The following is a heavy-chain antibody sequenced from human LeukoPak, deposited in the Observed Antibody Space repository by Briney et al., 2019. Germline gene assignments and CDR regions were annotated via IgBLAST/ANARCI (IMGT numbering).Heavy chain of an antibody. Sequence: GGSLRLSCAASGFTFSSYSMNWVRQAPGKGLEWVSSISSSSSYIYYADSVEGRFTISRDNAKNSLYLQMNSLRAEDTAVYYCASPNCSGGSCYGYYYYGMDVWGQGTTVTVSS. D-gene: IGHD2-15*01. CDR3: ASPNCSGGSCYGYYYYGMDV. CDR1: GFTFSSYS. J-gene: IGHJ6*02. V-gene: IGHV3-21*04. CDR2: ISSSSSYI.